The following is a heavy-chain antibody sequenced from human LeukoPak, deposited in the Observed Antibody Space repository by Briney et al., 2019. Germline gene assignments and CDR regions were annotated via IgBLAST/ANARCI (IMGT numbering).Heavy chain of an antibody. Sequence: PGGSLRLSCAASGFTFSSYSMSWVRQAPGKGLEWVSGISGSGDNTYYADSVKGRFTISRDNSKNTLYLQMNSLRAEDTAVYYCANHYYYGSALGQGTLVTVSS. CDR1: GFTFSSYS. D-gene: IGHD3-10*01. J-gene: IGHJ5*02. CDR2: ISGSGDNT. CDR3: ANHYYYGSA. V-gene: IGHV3-23*01.